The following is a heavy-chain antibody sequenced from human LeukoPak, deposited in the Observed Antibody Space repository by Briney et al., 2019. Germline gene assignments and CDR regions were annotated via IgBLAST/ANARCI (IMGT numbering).Heavy chain of an antibody. V-gene: IGHV1-69*01. CDR1: GGTFSSYA. CDR2: IIPIFGTA. CDR3: AIRHSGMTTVTTPGMDV. Sequence: SVKVSCKASGGTFSSYAISRVRQAPGQGLEWMGGIIPIFGTANYAQKFQGRVTITADESTSTAYMELSSLRSEDTAVYYCAIRHSGMTTVTTPGMDVWGQGTTVTVSS. J-gene: IGHJ6*02. D-gene: IGHD4-17*01.